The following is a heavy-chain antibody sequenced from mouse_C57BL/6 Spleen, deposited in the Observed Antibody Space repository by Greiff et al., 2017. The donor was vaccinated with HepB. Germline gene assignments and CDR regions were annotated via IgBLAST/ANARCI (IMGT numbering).Heavy chain of an antibody. CDR1: GFSFNTYA. J-gene: IGHJ4*01. V-gene: IGHV10-1*01. CDR3: VRDGYYEYYAMDY. Sequence: EVQLVESGGGLVQPKGSLKLSCAASGFSFNTYAMNWVRQAPGKGLEWVARIRSKSNNYATYYADSVKDRFTISRDDSESMLYLQMNNLKTEDTAMYYCVRDGYYEYYAMDYWGQGTSVTVSS. D-gene: IGHD2-3*01. CDR2: IRSKSNNYAT.